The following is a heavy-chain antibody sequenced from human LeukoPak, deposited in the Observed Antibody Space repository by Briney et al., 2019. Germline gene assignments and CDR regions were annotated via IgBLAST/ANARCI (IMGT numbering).Heavy chain of an antibody. CDR3: ASGRAFYGSAPFYLDY. D-gene: IGHD3-10*01. V-gene: IGHV3-33*01. CDR2: IWYDGSKE. Sequence: GRSLRLSCAASGFTFSNHGIHWVRQAPGKGLEWVALIWYDGSKEYFADSVKGRFTISRDNSKNTLDLQMSSLRAEDTAVYYCASGRAFYGSAPFYLDYWGQGTLVTVSS. CDR1: GFTFSNHG. J-gene: IGHJ4*02.